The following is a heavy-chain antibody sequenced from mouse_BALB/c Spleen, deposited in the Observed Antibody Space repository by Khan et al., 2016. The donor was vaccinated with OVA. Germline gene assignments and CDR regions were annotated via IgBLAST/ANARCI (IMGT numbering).Heavy chain of an antibody. J-gene: IGHJ4*01. CDR3: AKVVWSYYCDLDY. CDR2: IWGGGTT. V-gene: IGHV2-6-5*01. CDR1: GFSLTDYG. D-gene: IGHD2-10*02. Sequence: VKLLESGPGLVAPSQTLSITCTASGFSLTDYGVSWIRQPPGKGLEWLGVIWGGGTTYYNSALKSRLSISKDNSKSQVFLKMNSLQTDDTAMYYCAKVVWSYYCDLDYWGQGTSVNVAS.